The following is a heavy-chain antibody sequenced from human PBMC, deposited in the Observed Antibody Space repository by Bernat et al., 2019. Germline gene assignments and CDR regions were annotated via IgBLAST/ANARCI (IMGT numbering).Heavy chain of an antibody. CDR2: ISGSGGST. D-gene: IGHD3-9*01. CDR1: GFTFSSYA. V-gene: IGHV3-23*01. CDR3: AQVGYFDWLLYYFDY. Sequence: EVQLLESGGGLVQPGGSLRLSCAASGFTFSSYAMSWVRHAPGKGLGRVSAISGSGGSTYYADSVKGRFTISRNNSKNALYLQMNSLRAKDTAVYYCAQVGYFDWLLYYFDYWGQGALVTVSS. J-gene: IGHJ4*02.